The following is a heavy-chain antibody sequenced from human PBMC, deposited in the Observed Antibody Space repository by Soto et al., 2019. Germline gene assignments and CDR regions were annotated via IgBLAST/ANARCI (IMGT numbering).Heavy chain of an antibody. Sequence: PSETLSLTCTVSGASISSYYWSWIRQPPGKGLEWIGYIYYSGSTNYNPSLKSRVTIPVDTSKNQFSLKVSSVTATDTAVYYCERLPTTYGNWALDYWGQGTLVTVSS. CDR3: ERLPTTYGNWALDY. D-gene: IGHD7-27*01. CDR2: IYYSGST. CDR1: GASISSYY. V-gene: IGHV4-59*01. J-gene: IGHJ4*02.